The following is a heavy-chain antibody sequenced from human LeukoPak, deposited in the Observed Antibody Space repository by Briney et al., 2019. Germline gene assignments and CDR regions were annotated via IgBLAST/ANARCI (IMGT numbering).Heavy chain of an antibody. Sequence: PGGSLRLSCAASGFTFSSYDMHWVRQATGKGLEWVSAIGTAGGTYYPGSVKGRFTISRENAKNSLYLQMNSLRAGDTAVYYCARDRLGTDCGGDLCWVMDVWGKGTTVTVSS. CDR2: IGTAGGT. CDR3: ARDRLGTDCGGDLCWVMDV. CDR1: GFTFSSYD. J-gene: IGHJ6*04. V-gene: IGHV3-13*01. D-gene: IGHD2-21*02.